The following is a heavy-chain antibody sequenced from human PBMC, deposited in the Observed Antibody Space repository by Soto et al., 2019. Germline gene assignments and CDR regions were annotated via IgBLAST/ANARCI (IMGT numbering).Heavy chain of an antibody. V-gene: IGHV1-69*13. CDR3: ARAYCSGGSCYSAYYYYGMDV. D-gene: IGHD2-15*01. CDR1: GGTFSSYA. CDR2: IIPIFGTA. Sequence: SVKVSCKASGGTFSSYAISWVRQAPGQGLEWMGGIIPIFGTANYAQKFQGRVTITADESTSTAYMELSSLRSEDTAVYYCARAYCSGGSCYSAYYYYGMDVWGQGTTVTVSS. J-gene: IGHJ6*02.